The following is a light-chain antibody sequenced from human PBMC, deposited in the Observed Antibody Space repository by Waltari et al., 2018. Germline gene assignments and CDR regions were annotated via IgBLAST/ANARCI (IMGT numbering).Light chain of an antibody. CDR3: QQHYITPPT. CDR1: QSVLSSSNNKNF. V-gene: IGKV4-1*01. J-gene: IGKJ1*01. CDR2: WAS. Sequence: DIVMTQSPDSLTVSLGERATVNCKSSQSVLSSSNNKNFLAWYQQNPGQPPKLLISWASTRGSGVPDRFSGSGSGTDFTLTISSLQAEDVAVYYCQQHYITPPTFGQGTKVEIK.